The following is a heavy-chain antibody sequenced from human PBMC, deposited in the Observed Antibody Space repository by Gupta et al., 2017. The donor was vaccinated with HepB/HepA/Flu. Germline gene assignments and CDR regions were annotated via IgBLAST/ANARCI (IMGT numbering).Heavy chain of an antibody. V-gene: IGHV3-48*02. D-gene: IGHD3-3*01. CDR1: AFDFNTYA. CDR2: ISSSSGTM. J-gene: IGHJ4*02. Sequence: VQMVASGCGLVPPGGSLSISCAVSAFDFNTYAMNWVRQPSGRGLEWVSYISSSSGTMYYADSLKGRCTIERDNAEKSLYLQMQSVRDEDAAGYYCARVPLGHGDDWSADSESGGRGTLVSVXS. CDR3: ARVPLGHGDDWSADSES.